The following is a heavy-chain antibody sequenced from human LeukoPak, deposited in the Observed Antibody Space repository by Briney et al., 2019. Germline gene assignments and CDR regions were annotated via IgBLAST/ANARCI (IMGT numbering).Heavy chain of an antibody. CDR2: IVANGAT. V-gene: IGHV3-23*01. CDR1: GFTFSKYA. CDR3: AGDSSGYFDAFDI. D-gene: IGHD3-22*01. Sequence: GGSLRLSCAASGFTFSKYAMNWVRQAPGKGLEWVSAIVANGATYYADPVKGGVTISRDSSTNTLYLQMNSLRAEDTAVYYCAGDSSGYFDAFDIWGQGTMVTVSS. J-gene: IGHJ3*02.